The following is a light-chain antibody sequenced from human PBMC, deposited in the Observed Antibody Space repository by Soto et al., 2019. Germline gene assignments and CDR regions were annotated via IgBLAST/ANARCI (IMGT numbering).Light chain of an antibody. J-gene: IGKJ5*01. CDR2: DAS. CDR1: QSVSSY. CDR3: QQRSNWPAIT. Sequence: EIVLTQSPATLSLSPGERATLSCRASQSVSSYLAWYQQKPGQAPRLLIYDASNRATGIPARFSGSGSGTDFTLTISRLEPEDFVVYYCQQRSNWPAITFGQGTRLEIK. V-gene: IGKV3-11*01.